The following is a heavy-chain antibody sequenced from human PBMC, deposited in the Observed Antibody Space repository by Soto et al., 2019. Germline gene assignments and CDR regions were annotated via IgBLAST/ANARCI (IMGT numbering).Heavy chain of an antibody. Sequence: SETLSLTCAVYGGSFSSYHWSWIRQTPGKGLEWIGEINHLTTTNYNPSLRSRVIISLDTPKNQFSLKLSSVTAADTAVYYCARGYDTALAPIFWGQGILVTVSS. CDR3: ARGYDTALAPIF. J-gene: IGHJ4*02. V-gene: IGHV4-34*01. CDR1: GGSFSSYH. CDR2: INHLTTT. D-gene: IGHD5-18*01.